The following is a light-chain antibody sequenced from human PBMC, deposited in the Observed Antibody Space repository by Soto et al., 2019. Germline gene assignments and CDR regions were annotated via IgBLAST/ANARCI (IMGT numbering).Light chain of an antibody. CDR1: QGIRNY. J-gene: IGKJ4*01. Sequence: DIQMTKSPSSLSASVGDRVTITCRASQGIRNYLAWFQQKPGKAPKSLIYAASNLQSGVPSNFSGSGYGTDFTLTISSLQPEDFATYYCQQYDTYPLTFGGGTTVEIK. V-gene: IGKV1-16*02. CDR2: AAS. CDR3: QQYDTYPLT.